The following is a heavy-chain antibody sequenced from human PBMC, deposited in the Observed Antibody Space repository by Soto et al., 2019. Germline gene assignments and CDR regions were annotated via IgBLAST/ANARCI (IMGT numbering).Heavy chain of an antibody. J-gene: IGHJ5*02. Sequence: QVQLVQSGAEVKKPGSSVKVSCKASGGTFSSYTISWVRQAPGQGLEWMGRIIPILGIANYAQKFQGRVTITADKSTSTAYMELSSLRSEDTAVYYCARATVGGERWFDPWGQGTLVTVSS. D-gene: IGHD4-4*01. V-gene: IGHV1-69*02. CDR2: IIPILGIA. CDR1: GGTFSSYT. CDR3: ARATVGGERWFDP.